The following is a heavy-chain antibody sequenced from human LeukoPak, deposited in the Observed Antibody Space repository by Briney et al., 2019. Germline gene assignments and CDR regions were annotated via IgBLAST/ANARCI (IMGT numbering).Heavy chain of an antibody. Sequence: GASVKVSCKASGYTFTSYDINWVRQATGQGLEWMGWMNPDSGNTGYAQKFQGRVTMTRNTSISTAYMELSSLRSEDTAVYYCATQRRGSQGLEHGMDVWGQGTTVTVSS. D-gene: IGHD1-26*01. V-gene: IGHV1-8*01. CDR2: MNPDSGNT. J-gene: IGHJ6*02. CDR3: ATQRRGSQGLEHGMDV. CDR1: GYTFTSYD.